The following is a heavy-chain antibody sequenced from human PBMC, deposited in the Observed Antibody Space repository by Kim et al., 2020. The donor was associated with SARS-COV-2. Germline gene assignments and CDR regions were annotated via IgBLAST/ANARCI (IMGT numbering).Heavy chain of an antibody. J-gene: IGHJ1*01. CDR2: INHSGST. D-gene: IGHD3-10*01. CDR3: ARVHLNYYGSGSYYTLQRGYVQH. Sequence: SETLSLTCAVYGGSFSGYYWSWIRQPPGKGLEWIGEINHSGSTNYNPSLKSRVTISVDTSKNQFSLKLSSVTAADTAVYYCARVHLNYYGSGSYYTLQRGYVQHWGQGTLVTVSS. V-gene: IGHV4-34*01. CDR1: GGSFSGYY.